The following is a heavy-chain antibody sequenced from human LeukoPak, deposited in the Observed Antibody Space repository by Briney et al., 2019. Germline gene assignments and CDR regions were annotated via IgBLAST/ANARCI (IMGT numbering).Heavy chain of an antibody. D-gene: IGHD3-3*01. CDR3: AREVLFWSGTYYYYYGMDV. CDR1: GGTISRNY. J-gene: IGHJ6*02. CDR2: IDYSGST. V-gene: IGHV4-59*01. Sequence: SETLSLTCTVSGGTISRNYWSWIRQPPGKGLEWVAYIDYSGSTNYNPSLKSRLTISMDASKNQFSLTLSSVTAADTAVYYCAREVLFWSGTYYYYYGMDVWGQGTTVTVSS.